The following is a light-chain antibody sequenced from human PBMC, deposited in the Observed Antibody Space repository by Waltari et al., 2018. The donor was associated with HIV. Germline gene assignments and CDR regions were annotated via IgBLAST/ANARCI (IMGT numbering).Light chain of an antibody. J-gene: IGLJ3*02. CDR1: ILRTYY. V-gene: IGLV3-19*01. CDR2: GKN. Sequence: SSELTQDPAVSVALGQTVRITCQGDILRTYYASWYQQKPGRAPILVIYGKNNRPSGIPDRFSGSSSGNTASLTSTGAQAEDEADYYCNSRDSSGHWVFGGGTKLTVL. CDR3: NSRDSSGHWV.